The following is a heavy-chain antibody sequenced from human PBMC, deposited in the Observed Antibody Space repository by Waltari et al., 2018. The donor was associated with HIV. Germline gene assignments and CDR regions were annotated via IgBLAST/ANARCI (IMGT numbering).Heavy chain of an antibody. CDR1: GGSISSSRYY. CDR2: IYYSGST. Sequence: QLQLQESGPGLVKPSETLSLTCTVSGGSISSSRYYWGWIRQPPGKGLEWIGSIYYSGSTYYNPSLKSRVTISVDTSKNQFSLKLSSVTAADTAVYYCARVPPRYYYYYGMDVWGQGTTVTVSS. J-gene: IGHJ6*02. V-gene: IGHV4-39*07. CDR3: ARVPPRYYYYYGMDV.